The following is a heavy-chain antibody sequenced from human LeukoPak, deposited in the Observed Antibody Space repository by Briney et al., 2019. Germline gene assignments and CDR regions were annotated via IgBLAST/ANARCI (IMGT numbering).Heavy chain of an antibody. Sequence: SETLSLTCAVYGGSFSGYYWSWIRQPPGKGLEWIGEINHSGSTNYNPSLKSRVTISVDTSKNQFSLKLSSVTAADTAVYYCARHYYDRSNWFDPWGQGTLVTVSS. D-gene: IGHD3-22*01. J-gene: IGHJ5*02. V-gene: IGHV4-34*01. CDR2: INHSGST. CDR1: GGSFSGYY. CDR3: ARHYYDRSNWFDP.